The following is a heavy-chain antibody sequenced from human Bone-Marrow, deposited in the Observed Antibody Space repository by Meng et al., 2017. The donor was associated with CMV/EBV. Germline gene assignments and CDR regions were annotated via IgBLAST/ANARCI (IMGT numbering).Heavy chain of an antibody. CDR2: ISGSGGST. J-gene: IGHJ4*02. D-gene: IGHD6-13*01. V-gene: IGHV3-23*01. CDR1: GFTFSNYA. CDR3: ASSQKIAAAEDY. Sequence: GESLKISCAASGFTFSNYAVSWVRQAPGKGLEWVSVISGSGGSTYYADSVKGQFTISRDNPKNTLYLQMNSLRAEDTAIYYGASSQKIAAAEDYWGQGTLVTVSS.